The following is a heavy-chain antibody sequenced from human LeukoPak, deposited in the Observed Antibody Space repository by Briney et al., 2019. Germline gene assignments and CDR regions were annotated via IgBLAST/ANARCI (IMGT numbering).Heavy chain of an antibody. Sequence: SETLSLTCTVSGGSINNYCWSWVRQAPGKGLEWIGYIYNSGTTDYNPSLRGRVTMSLDTSKNQLSMDLKFLTAADTAIYYCATSYDAKTAPYDLWGKGTLVTVSS. J-gene: IGHJ5*02. D-gene: IGHD3-3*01. CDR1: GGSINNYC. V-gene: IGHV4-4*09. CDR3: ATSYDAKTAPYDL. CDR2: IYNSGTT.